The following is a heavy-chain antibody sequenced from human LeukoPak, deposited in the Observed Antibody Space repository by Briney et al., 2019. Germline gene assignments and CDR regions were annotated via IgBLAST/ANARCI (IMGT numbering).Heavy chain of an antibody. CDR2: IVVGSGNT. D-gene: IGHD3-22*01. CDR1: GFTFTSSA. J-gene: IGHJ4*02. V-gene: IGHV1-58*02. Sequence: SVKVSCKASGFTFTSSAMQWVRQARGQRLEWIGWIVVGSGNTNYAQKFQERVTITRDMSTSTAYMELSSPRSEDTAVYYCAADPVYYYDSSGYPTFGYWGQGTLVTVSS. CDR3: AADPVYYYDSSGYPTFGY.